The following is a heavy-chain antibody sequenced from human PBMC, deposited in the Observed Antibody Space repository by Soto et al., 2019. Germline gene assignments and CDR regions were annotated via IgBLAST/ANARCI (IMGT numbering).Heavy chain of an antibody. V-gene: IGHV3-23*01. CDR1: GFTFSSYA. Sequence: PGGSLRLSCAASGFTFSSYAMSWVRQAPGKGLEWVSAISGSGGSTYYADSVKGRFTISRDNSKNTLYLQMNSLRAEDTAVYYCAKDTYHYYYYDMDVWGKGTTVTVPS. CDR2: ISGSGGST. J-gene: IGHJ6*03. D-gene: IGHD2-2*01. CDR3: AKDTYHYYYYDMDV.